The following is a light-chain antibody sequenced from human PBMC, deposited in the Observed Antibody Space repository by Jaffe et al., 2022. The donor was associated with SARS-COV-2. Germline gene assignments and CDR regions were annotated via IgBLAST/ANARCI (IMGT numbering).Light chain of an antibody. V-gene: IGLV2-18*02. CDR1: SSDVGSYNR. Sequence: QSALTQPPSVSGSPGQSVTISCTGTSSDVGSYNRVSWYQQTPGTAPKLIIYEVSNRPSGVPDRFSGSKSGNTASLTISGLQAEDETDYFCTSYTSRSTWVFGGGTKLTVL. CDR3: TSYTSRSTWV. J-gene: IGLJ3*02. CDR2: EVS.